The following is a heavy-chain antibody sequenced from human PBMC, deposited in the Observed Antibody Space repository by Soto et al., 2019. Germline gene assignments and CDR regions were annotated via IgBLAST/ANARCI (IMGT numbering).Heavy chain of an antibody. V-gene: IGHV3-23*01. D-gene: IGHD3-10*01. J-gene: IGHJ4*02. CDR1: GFTFSSYA. CDR2: ISGSGDSK. CDR3: AKRAYGSDFDY. Sequence: EVQLLESGGGLVQPGGSLRLSCAASGFTFSSYAMSWVRQAPGKGLEWVSVISGSGDSKYYAASVKGRFTISRDNSKNTLYPQMNSLRVEDTAVYNCAKRAYGSDFDYWGQGTLVTVSS.